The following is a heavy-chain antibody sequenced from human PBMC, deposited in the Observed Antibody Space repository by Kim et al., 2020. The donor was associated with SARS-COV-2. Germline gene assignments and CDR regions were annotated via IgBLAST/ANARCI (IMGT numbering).Heavy chain of an antibody. V-gene: IGHV4-30-2*05. J-gene: IGHJ4*02. CDR3: ARGGYYYGSGSYSG. D-gene: IGHD3-10*01. Sequence: PSLKSRFTISVAPSKNQFSLKLSSVTAADTAVYYCARGGYYYGSGSYSGWGQGTLVTVSS.